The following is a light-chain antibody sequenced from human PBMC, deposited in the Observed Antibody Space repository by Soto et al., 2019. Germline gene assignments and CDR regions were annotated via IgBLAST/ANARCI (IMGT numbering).Light chain of an antibody. Sequence: QSVLTQPAPVSGAPGQSITISCPGNSSEGGGYNYVSWYQQHPGKAPKLMIYDVSNRPSGVSNRFSGSKSGNTASLTISGLQAEDEADYYCSSYTSSSTLDYVFGTGTKVTVL. CDR3: SSYTSSSTLDYV. CDR2: DVS. J-gene: IGLJ1*01. V-gene: IGLV2-14*01. CDR1: SSEGGGYNY.